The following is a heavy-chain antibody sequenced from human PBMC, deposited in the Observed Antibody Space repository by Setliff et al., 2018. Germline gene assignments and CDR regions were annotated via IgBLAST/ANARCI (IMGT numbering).Heavy chain of an antibody. Sequence: GGSLRLSCETSGFTFSDSGMQWVRQAPGRGLEWVAFLRSDGTTRYQSDSMKARFTISRDNPKNTLYLQMNSLRPEDTAVYFCAKENHFWGGYPNYFRLYYLDFWGPGTLVTVS. D-gene: IGHD3-3*02. V-gene: IGHV3-30*02. CDR3: AKENHFWGGYPNYFRLYYLDF. CDR2: LRSDGTTR. J-gene: IGHJ4*02. CDR1: GFTFSDSG.